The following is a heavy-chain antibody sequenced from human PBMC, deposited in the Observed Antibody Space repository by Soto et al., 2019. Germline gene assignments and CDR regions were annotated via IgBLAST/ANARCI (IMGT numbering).Heavy chain of an antibody. CDR3: ARYRGGSFYFDY. CDR1: GGSISSYY. CDR2: IYYSGST. V-gene: IGHV4-59*01. Sequence: QVQLQESGPGLVKPSETLSLTCTVSGGSISSYYWSWIRQPPGKGLEWIGYIYYSGSTYYNPSLKSRVTISVDTSKNLFSLKLSSVTAADTAVYYCARYRGGSFYFDYWGQGTLVTVSS. J-gene: IGHJ4*02. D-gene: IGHD1-26*01.